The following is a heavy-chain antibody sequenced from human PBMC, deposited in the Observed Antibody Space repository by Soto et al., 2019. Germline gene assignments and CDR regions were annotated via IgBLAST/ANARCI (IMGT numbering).Heavy chain of an antibody. V-gene: IGHV1-3*01. J-gene: IGHJ5*02. D-gene: IGHD6-13*01. CDR1: GYTFTSYG. CDR2: INAANGDT. CDR3: VRRHVSATGIDWFDP. Sequence: SVEVSCKASGYTFTSYGIHWVRQAPGQRLEWMGWINAANGDTKYSPKFQGRVTITRDTSASTAYMELSSLRSEDTAVYYCVRRHVSATGIDWFDPWGQGTLVTVSS.